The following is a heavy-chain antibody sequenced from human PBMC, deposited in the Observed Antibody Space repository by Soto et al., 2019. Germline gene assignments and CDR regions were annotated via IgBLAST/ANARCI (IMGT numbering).Heavy chain of an antibody. Sequence: PGGSLRLSCAASGFTFSSYGMHWVRQAPGKGLEWVAVISYDGSNKYYADSVKGRFTISRDNSKNTLYLQMNSLRAEDTAVYYCASLGYCSGGSCYRKPFDYWGQGTLVTVSS. CDR2: ISYDGSNK. J-gene: IGHJ4*02. D-gene: IGHD2-15*01. V-gene: IGHV3-30*03. CDR1: GFTFSSYG. CDR3: ASLGYCSGGSCYRKPFDY.